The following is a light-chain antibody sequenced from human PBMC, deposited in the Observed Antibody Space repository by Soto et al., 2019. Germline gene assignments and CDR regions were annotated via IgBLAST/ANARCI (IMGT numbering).Light chain of an antibody. J-gene: IGKJ5*01. CDR1: QSVGSN. CDR3: QQYNNWPIT. V-gene: IGKV3D-15*01. Sequence: EIVMTQSPATLSVSPWERATLSCRASQSVGSNLAWYRQKPGQAPRLLIYGASTRATGIPARFSGGGSGTEFTLTISSLQSEDFAVYYCQQYNNWPITFGQGTRLEIK. CDR2: GAS.